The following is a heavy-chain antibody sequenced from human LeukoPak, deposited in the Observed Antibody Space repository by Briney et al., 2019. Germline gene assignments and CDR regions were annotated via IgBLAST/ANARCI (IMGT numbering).Heavy chain of an antibody. CDR2: ISGDGGSP. D-gene: IGHD5-12*01. CDR3: ARGLYSGYDSAEYYYYYGMDV. Sequence: SGGTLRFSCAASGLTFDDYAMHWVRQPPGKGLEWVSLISGDGGSPSYADSVKGRFTISRDNSKNTLYLQMNSLRAEDTAVYYCARGLYSGYDSAEYYYYYGMDVWGQGTTVTVSS. CDR1: GLTFDDYA. J-gene: IGHJ6*02. V-gene: IGHV3-43*02.